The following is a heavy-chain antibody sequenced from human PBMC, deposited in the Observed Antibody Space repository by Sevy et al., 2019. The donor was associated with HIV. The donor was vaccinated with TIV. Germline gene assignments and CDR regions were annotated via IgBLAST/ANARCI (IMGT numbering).Heavy chain of an antibody. CDR2: ISYDGSSK. D-gene: IGHD2-2*01. Sequence: GGSLRLSCAASGFTFFAYTMHWVRQAPGKGLEWVAVISYDGSSKYYPDSVKGRFTISRDNAKNTLYLQMNRLRPEETAVYFCAILGVDCVSTNCYGMRSLSFDFWGQGTLVTVSS. J-gene: IGHJ4*02. CDR1: GFTFFAYT. CDR3: AILGVDCVSTNCYGMRSLSFDF. V-gene: IGHV3-30-3*01.